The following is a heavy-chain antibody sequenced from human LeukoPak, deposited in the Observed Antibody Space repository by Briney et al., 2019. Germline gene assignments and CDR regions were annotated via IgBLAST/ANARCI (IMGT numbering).Heavy chain of an antibody. CDR2: IDPSDSYT. V-gene: IGHV5-10-1*01. D-gene: IGHD3/OR15-3a*01. CDR3: ARHGLDGSADY. J-gene: IGHJ4*02. CDR1: GSPFTSYW. Sequence: GASLRISCKGSGSPFTSYWISWVRQLPGKGLEWMGRIDPSDSYTNNSPSFQGHVTISTDKSISTASLQWSSLKASDTAMYYCARHGLDGSADYWGQGTLVTVSS.